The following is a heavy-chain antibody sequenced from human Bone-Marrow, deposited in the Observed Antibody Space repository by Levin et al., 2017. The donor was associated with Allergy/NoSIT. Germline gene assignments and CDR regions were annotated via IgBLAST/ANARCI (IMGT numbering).Heavy chain of an antibody. CDR2: TSDSGGSA. J-gene: IGHJ4*02. V-gene: IGHV3-23*01. Sequence: GGSLRLSCAASGFTFSTYAMNWVRQAPGKGLEWVSGTSDSGGSAYYADSVKGRFTISRDNSKNTLYLQMNSLRADDTAVYYCAKGEGTTMTVTGGLDYWGQGTLVTVSS. D-gene: IGHD3-22*01. CDR3: AKGEGTTMTVTGGLDY. CDR1: GFTFSTYA.